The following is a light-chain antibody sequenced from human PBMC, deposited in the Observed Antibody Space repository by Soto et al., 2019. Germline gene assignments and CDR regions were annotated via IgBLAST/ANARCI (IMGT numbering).Light chain of an antibody. V-gene: IGLV1-47*01. J-gene: IGLJ1*01. CDR2: RYN. Sequence: QSVLTQPPSASGTTGQRVTISSSRSSSNIGSNYVYWDQQLPGTAPKLLIYRYNQRPSGVPDRFSGSKSGTSAYRAISGRRSEDEADYYCAAWDDSLSALYVFGTVTKLTVL. CDR3: AAWDDSLSALYV. CDR1: SSNIGSNY.